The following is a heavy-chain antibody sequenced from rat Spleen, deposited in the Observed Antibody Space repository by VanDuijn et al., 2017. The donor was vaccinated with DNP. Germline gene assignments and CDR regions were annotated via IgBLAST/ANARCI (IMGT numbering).Heavy chain of an antibody. V-gene: IGHV5-46*01. CDR3: AIITAMCTSRGNWFGN. J-gene: IGHJ3*01. D-gene: IGHD1-10*01. CDR1: GFTFSSFP. Sequence: EVQLVESGGGLVQPGRSMKLSCEASGFTFSSFPMAWVRQALTQGLEWVAAITTSGGTTYYRDSVTGRFTISRDNAESTLYWQMISLRSEDSATYYCAIITAMCTSRGNWFGNWGQGTLVTVSS. CDR2: ITTSGGTT.